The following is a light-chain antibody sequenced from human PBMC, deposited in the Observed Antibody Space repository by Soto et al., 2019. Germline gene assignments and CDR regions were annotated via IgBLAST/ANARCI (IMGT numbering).Light chain of an antibody. J-gene: IGLJ3*02. CDR3: AAWDDSLSGWV. CDR2: PNN. V-gene: IGLV1-47*02. CDR1: SSNIGSNY. Sequence: QSVLTQPPSASGTPGQRVTISCSGSSSNIGSNYVYWYQQLLGTAPKLLIYPNNQRPSGVPDRFSGSKSGTSASLAISGLRSEYEADYYCAAWDDSLSGWVFGGGTKLTVL.